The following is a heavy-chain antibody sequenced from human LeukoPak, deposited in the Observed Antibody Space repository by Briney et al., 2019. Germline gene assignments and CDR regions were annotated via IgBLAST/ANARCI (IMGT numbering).Heavy chain of an antibody. CDR3: VRDRELTY. V-gene: IGHV4-59*01. CDR1: GGSISIYY. J-gene: IGHJ4*02. Sequence: PSETLSLTCTVFGGSISIYYWSWIRQPPGKGLEWIGYIYNSGSTNYNPSLQSRVTISVDTSKNQFSLKLNSVTAADTAIYYCVRDRELTYWGQGTLVTVSS. D-gene: IGHD1-26*01. CDR2: IYNSGST.